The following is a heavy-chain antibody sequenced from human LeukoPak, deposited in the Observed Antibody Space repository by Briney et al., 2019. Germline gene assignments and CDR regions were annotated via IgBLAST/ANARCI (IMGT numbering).Heavy chain of an antibody. CDR1: GFTFDDYG. CDR2: INWNGGST. CDR3: AKLYGDYYYYYYMDV. Sequence: GGSLRLSCAASGFTFDDYGMSWVRQAPGKGLEWVSGINWNGGSTGYADSVKGRFTISRDNAKNSLYLQMNSLRAEDTALYYCAKLYGDYYYYYYMDVWGKGTTVTVSS. V-gene: IGHV3-20*04. D-gene: IGHD4-17*01. J-gene: IGHJ6*03.